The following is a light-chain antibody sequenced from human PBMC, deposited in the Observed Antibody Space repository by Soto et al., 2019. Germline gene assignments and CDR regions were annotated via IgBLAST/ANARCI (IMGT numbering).Light chain of an antibody. V-gene: IGKV1-12*01. CDR2: TGS. J-gene: IGKJ4*01. CDR1: QGISSW. Sequence: DIQMTQSPSSVSASVGDRVSITCRASQGISSWLACYQQKPGRAPKLLIYTGSSLQSGVQSRFSGTGSGTDFTLTISSLQPEDVETYYCQQANSFPLTFGGGTKVDIK. CDR3: QQANSFPLT.